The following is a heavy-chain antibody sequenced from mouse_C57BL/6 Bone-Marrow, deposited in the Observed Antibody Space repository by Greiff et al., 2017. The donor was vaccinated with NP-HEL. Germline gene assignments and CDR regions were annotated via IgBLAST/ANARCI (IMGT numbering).Heavy chain of an antibody. D-gene: IGHD3-2*02. J-gene: IGHJ3*01. Sequence: VQLQQSGAELARPGASVKLSCKASGYTFTSYGISWVKQRTGQGLEWIGEIYPRSGNTYYNEKFKGKATLTADKSSSTAYMELRSPTSEDSAVYFCVRRDSSGSWFAYWGQGTLVTVSA. CDR3: VRRDSSGSWFAY. CDR1: GYTFTSYG. CDR2: IYPRSGNT. V-gene: IGHV1-81*01.